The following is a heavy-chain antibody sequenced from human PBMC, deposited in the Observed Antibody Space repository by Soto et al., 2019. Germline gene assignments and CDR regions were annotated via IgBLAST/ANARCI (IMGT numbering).Heavy chain of an antibody. CDR3: ARALYYYDSSVRRKKTSLFDY. V-gene: IGHV3-30-3*01. J-gene: IGHJ4*02. D-gene: IGHD3-22*01. CDR2: ISYDGSNK. CDR1: GFTFSSYA. Sequence: GGSLRLSCAASGFTFSSYAMHWVRQAPGKGLEWVAVISYDGSNKYYADSVKGRFTISRDNSKNTLYLQMNSLRAEDTAVYYCARALYYYDSSVRRKKTSLFDYWGQGTLVTVSS.